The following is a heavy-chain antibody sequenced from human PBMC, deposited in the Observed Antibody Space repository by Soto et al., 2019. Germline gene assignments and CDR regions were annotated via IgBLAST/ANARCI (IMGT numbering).Heavy chain of an antibody. CDR3: ARVAYGNGWIFDY. D-gene: IGHD6-19*01. J-gene: IGHJ4*01. CDR2: ISGSGGST. V-gene: IGHV3-23*01. CDR1: GFTFSSYA. Sequence: GGSLRLSCAASGFTFSSYAMSWVRQAPGKGLEWVSAISGSGGSTYYADSVKGRFTISRDNSKNTLYLQMSSLRHEDTAIYFCARVAYGNGWIFDYWGQGTLVTSPQ.